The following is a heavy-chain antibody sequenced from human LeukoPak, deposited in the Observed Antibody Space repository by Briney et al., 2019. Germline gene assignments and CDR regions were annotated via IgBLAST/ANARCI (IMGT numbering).Heavy chain of an antibody. CDR3: ARGEGYSSGWSTRPGGWFDP. V-gene: IGHV4-59*01. CDR2: IYYRGST. D-gene: IGHD6-19*01. J-gene: IGHJ5*02. CDR1: GGSISSYY. Sequence: PSQTLSLTCAVSGGSISSYYWSWIRQPPGKGLEWIGYIYYRGSTNYNPSLKSRVTISVDTSKNQFSLKLSSVTAADTAVYYCARGEGYSSGWSTRPGGWFDPWGQGTLVTVSS.